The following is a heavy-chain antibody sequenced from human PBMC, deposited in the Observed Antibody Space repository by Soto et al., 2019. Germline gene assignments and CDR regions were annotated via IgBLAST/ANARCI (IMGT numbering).Heavy chain of an antibody. D-gene: IGHD2-15*01. CDR3: AKGVAGYCSGGSCYYINGMDV. J-gene: IGHJ6*02. Sequence: GGSLRLSCAASGFTFSSYAMSWVRQAPGKGLEWVSAISGSGGSTYYADYVKGQFTISRDNSKNTLYLQMNSLRAEYTAVYYCAKGVAGYCSGGSCYYINGMDVWGQGTTVTVSS. V-gene: IGHV3-23*01. CDR2: ISGSGGST. CDR1: GFTFSSYA.